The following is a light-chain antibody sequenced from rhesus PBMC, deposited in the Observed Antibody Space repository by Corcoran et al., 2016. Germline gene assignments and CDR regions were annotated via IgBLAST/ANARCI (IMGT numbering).Light chain of an antibody. J-gene: IGKJ3*01. CDR2: AAA. CDR1: QGISTY. V-gene: IGKV1S19*01. Sequence: DIQMTQSPSSLSASVGDRVTITCRASQGISTYLNWYQQKQGKTPKRLIFAAANLESGVPSRFSGGGSGTEFTLPISSLQPEDFAAYYCLQHNSYPFTFGPGTKLDIK. CDR3: LQHNSYPFT.